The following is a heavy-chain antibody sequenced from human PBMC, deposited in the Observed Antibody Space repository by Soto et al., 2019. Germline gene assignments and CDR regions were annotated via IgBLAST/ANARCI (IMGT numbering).Heavy chain of an antibody. Sequence: QVQLVESGGGVVQPGRSLRLSCAASGFTFSSYAMHWVRQAPGKGLEWVAVISYDGSNKYYADSVKGRFTISRDNSKNTLYLQMNSLRAEDTAVYYCAREPYTAMGTIYFDYWGQGTLVTVSS. CDR1: GFTFSSYA. V-gene: IGHV3-30-3*01. D-gene: IGHD5-18*01. J-gene: IGHJ4*02. CDR2: ISYDGSNK. CDR3: AREPYTAMGTIYFDY.